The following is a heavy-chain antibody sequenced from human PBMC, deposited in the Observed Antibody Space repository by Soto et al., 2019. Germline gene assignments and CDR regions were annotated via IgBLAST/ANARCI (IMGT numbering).Heavy chain of an antibody. CDR3: ATSTLTDAFDI. Sequence: QVQLVESGGGVVQPGGSRRLSCEASRFSFSDYGMHWVRQAPGKGPEWVALIRDDGSATYYSDSVKGRFAISRDNSKNTLYLQMNRLRAEDTAVYYCATSTLTDAFDIWGQGTMVSVSS. D-gene: IGHD2-15*01. CDR2: IRDDGSAT. V-gene: IGHV3-30*02. CDR1: RFSFSDYG. J-gene: IGHJ3*02.